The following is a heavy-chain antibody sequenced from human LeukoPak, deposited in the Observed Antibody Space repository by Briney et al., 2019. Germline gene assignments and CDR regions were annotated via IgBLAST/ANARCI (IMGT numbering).Heavy chain of an antibody. V-gene: IGHV5-51*01. Sequence: GASLQISCKGSGYIFTSYWIGWVRRLPGKGLEWMGIIYPSDPDTRYSPSFQGQVTISADKSSSTAYLQWSSLKASDTAMYYCARQARNSGSYPNDAFDIWGQGTMVTVSS. J-gene: IGHJ3*02. D-gene: IGHD1-26*01. CDR3: ARQARNSGSYPNDAFDI. CDR2: IYPSDPDT. CDR1: GYIFTSYW.